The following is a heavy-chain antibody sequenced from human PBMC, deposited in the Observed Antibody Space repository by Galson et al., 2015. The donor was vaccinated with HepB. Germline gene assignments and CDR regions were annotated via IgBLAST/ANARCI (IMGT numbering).Heavy chain of an antibody. V-gene: IGHV1-69*10. J-gene: IGHJ4*02. Sequence: SVKVSCKASGGTFSSYAISWVRQAPGQGLEWMGGIIPIFGIANYAQKFQGRVTITADKSTSTAYMELSSLRSEDTAVYYCARGESYGSGKGRFYCFDYWGQGTLVTVSS. D-gene: IGHD3-10*01. CDR3: ARGESYGSGKGRFYCFDY. CDR2: IIPIFGIA. CDR1: GGTFSSYA.